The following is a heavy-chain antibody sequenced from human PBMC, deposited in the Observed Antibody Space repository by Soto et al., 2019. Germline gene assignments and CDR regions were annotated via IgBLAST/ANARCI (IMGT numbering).Heavy chain of an antibody. D-gene: IGHD2-15*01. V-gene: IGHV3-33*01. CDR3: AREYSLAVVLPGY. CDR1: GFTFSSYG. J-gene: IGHJ4*02. CDR2: IWYDGSNE. Sequence: QVQLVESGGGVVQPGRSLRLSCAASGFTFSSYGMYWVHQAPGKGLEWVAEIWYDGSNEYYADSVKGRFTISRDNSKNTVFLQMNSLRAEDTGVYYCAREYSLAVVLPGYWGQGTLVTVSS.